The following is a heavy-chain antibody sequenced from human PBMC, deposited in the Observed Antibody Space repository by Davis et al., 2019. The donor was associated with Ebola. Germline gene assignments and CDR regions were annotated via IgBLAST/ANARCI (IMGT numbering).Heavy chain of an antibody. D-gene: IGHD3-9*01. CDR3: ARETYYDILTGYYTHYYYYGMDV. CDR1: GFTVSSNY. CDR2: IYSGGST. Sequence: PGGSLRLSCAASGFTVSSNYMSWVRQAPGKGLEWVSVIYSGGSTYYADSVKGRFTISRDNSKNTLYLQMNSLRAEDTAVYYCARETYYDILTGYYTHYYYYGMDVWGQGTTVTVSS. V-gene: IGHV3-66*01. J-gene: IGHJ6*02.